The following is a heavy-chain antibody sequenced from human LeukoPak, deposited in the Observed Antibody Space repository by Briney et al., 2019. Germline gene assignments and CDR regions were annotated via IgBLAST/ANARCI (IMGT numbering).Heavy chain of an antibody. J-gene: IGHJ3*02. D-gene: IGHD1-26*01. CDR2: ISGDGATT. CDR3: ARVGSGSYYNGAFDI. V-gene: IGHV3-43*02. Sequence: YPGGSLRLSCAVSGFTFDDYAMHWVRQAPGKGLEWVSLISGDGATTYYADSVKGRFTISRDNAKNTLYLQMNSLRAEDTAVYYCARVGSGSYYNGAFDIWGQGTMVTVSS. CDR1: GFTFDDYA.